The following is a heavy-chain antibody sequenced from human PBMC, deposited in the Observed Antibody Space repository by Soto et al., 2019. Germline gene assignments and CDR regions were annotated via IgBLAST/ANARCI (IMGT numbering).Heavy chain of an antibody. CDR2: ISGHST. D-gene: IGHD1-1*01. CDR3: AKDLNWNRGGDV. CDR1: RIIFNSYA. J-gene: IGHJ6*02. Sequence: RLSCAASRIIFNSYAMSRDHQAPGKGLEWVSGISGHSTYYADSVKGRFTISRDDSKNTLSLQMNSLRAEDTAVYYCAKDLNWNRGGDVWGQGTTVTVSS. V-gene: IGHV3-23*01.